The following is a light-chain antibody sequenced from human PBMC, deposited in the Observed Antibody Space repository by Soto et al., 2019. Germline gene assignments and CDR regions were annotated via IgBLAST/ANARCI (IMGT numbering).Light chain of an antibody. V-gene: IGKV3-20*01. CDR1: QSFNSIY. CDR3: QQYVSSPWA. CDR2: GAS. Sequence: EIVLAQSPGTLSLSPGERATLSCRASQSFNSIYLAWYQQKPGQAPRLLIYGASRRATGIPDRFTGSGSGTDFTLTISRLEPEDFAVYYCQQYVSSPWAFGQGTKVDIK. J-gene: IGKJ1*01.